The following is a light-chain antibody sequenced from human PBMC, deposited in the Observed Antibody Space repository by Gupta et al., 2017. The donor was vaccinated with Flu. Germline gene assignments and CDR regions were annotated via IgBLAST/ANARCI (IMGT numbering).Light chain of an antibody. CDR2: EVS. CDR3: GSHTGTSTLV. V-gene: IGLV2-14*03. J-gene: IGLJ2*01. Sequence: SALTQPPSVSASPGQSIAISCTGSSTDIGRSNYVSWYQQHPGKAPKLIIYEVSHRPSGVPARFSGSKSGNTASLTISGLQAEDEGNYYCGSHTGTSTLVFGGGIKVTVL. CDR1: STDIGRSNY.